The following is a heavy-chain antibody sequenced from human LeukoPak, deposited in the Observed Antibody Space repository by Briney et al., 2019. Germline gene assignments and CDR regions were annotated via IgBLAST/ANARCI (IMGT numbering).Heavy chain of an antibody. CDR3: ALDTRLLWLGELSGGWFDP. J-gene: IGHJ5*02. Sequence: ASVKVSCKASGYTFTSYGISWVRQAPGQGLEWMGWISAYNGNTNYAQKLQGRVTMTTDTSTSTAYMELRSLRSDDTAVYYCALDTRLLWLGELSGGWFDPWGQGTLVTVSS. CDR2: ISAYNGNT. D-gene: IGHD3-10*01. CDR1: GYTFTSYG. V-gene: IGHV1-18*01.